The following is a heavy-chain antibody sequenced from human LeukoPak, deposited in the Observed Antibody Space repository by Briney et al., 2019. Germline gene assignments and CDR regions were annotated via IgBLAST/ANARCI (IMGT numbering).Heavy chain of an antibody. CDR3: AKNLRYFANWYFDL. D-gene: IGHD3-9*01. V-gene: IGHV3-30*18. CDR1: GFTFSSYG. J-gene: IGHJ2*01. Sequence: PGGSLRLSCAASGFTFSSYGMHWVRQAPGKGLEWVAVISYDGSNKYYADSVKGRFTISRDNSKNTLYLQMNSLRAEDTAVYYCAKNLRYFANWYFDLWGRGTLVTVSS. CDR2: ISYDGSNK.